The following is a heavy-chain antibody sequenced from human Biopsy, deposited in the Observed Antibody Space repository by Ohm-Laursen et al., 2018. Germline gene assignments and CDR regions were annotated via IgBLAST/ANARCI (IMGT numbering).Heavy chain of an antibody. J-gene: IGHJ4*02. CDR1: GLSVSSSY. V-gene: IGHV3-66*01. CDR2: IYSAGSP. D-gene: IGHD5-24*01. CDR3: VRGPSGVATIG. Sequence: SLRLSCAAPGLSVSSSYISWVRQAPGKGLEWDPGIYSAGSPHYADSVRGRFTISRDSSKNTLYLQMNSLRVEDTAVYYCVRGPSGVATIGRGQGTLVTVSS.